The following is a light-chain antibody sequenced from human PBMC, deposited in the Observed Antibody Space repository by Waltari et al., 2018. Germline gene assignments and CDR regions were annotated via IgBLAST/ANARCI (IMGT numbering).Light chain of an antibody. CDR2: DNN. V-gene: IGLV1-44*01. CDR3: AAWDDSLDGPG. Sequence: QSVLTQPPSASATPGQRVPIPCSGSSSNIGTTSVNRYPQPPGTAPKLLIYDNNQRPSGVPDRFSGSKSGTSASLAISGLQSEDEADYYCAAWDDSLDGPGFGGGTKLTVL. CDR1: SSNIGTTS. J-gene: IGLJ2*01.